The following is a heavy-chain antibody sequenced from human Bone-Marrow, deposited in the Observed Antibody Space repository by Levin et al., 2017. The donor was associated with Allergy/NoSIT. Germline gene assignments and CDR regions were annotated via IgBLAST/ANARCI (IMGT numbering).Heavy chain of an antibody. D-gene: IGHD4-23*01. CDR2: IYHSGST. CDR3: ARGSYFGGLSFDC. J-gene: IGHJ4*02. CDR1: GGSVSSGSYY. Sequence: SETLSLTCTVSGGSVSSGSYYWSWIRQPPGKGLEWIAYIYHSGSTKYNPSLKSRGTISLETSRNQFSLRLTSMTAADTAVSYCARGSYFGGLSFDCWGKGTLVTVSS. V-gene: IGHV4-61*01.